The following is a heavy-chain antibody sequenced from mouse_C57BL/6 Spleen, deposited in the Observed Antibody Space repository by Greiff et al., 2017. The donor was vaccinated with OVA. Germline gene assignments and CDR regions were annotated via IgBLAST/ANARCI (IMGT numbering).Heavy chain of an antibody. D-gene: IGHD2-3*01. J-gene: IGHJ2*01. CDR1: GFTFSSYA. CDR3: ARRSCYDGYYVYFDY. V-gene: IGHV5-4*01. CDR2: ISDGGSYT. Sequence: EVHLVESGGGLVKPGGSLKLSCAASGFTFSSYAMSWVRQTPEKRLEWVATISDGGSYTYYPDNVKGRFTISSVNAKNNLYSQMIHLKSEDTSLYYCARRSCYDGYYVYFDYWGQGTTLTVSS.